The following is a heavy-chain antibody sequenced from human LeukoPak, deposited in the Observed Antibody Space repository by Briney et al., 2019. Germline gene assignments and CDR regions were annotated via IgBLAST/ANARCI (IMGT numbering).Heavy chain of an antibody. D-gene: IGHD1-1*01. CDR3: ARVRTGNLFDY. V-gene: IGHV3-33*01. CDR2: IWHDGRNQ. Sequence: PGGSLRLSCAASGFTFSNFGMHWVRQAPGEGLEWVAVIWHDGRNQHYADSVKGRFTISRDNSKGTLYLQMNSLRSEDTAVYYCARVRTGNLFDYWGQGTLVTVSS. J-gene: IGHJ4*02. CDR1: GFTFSNFG.